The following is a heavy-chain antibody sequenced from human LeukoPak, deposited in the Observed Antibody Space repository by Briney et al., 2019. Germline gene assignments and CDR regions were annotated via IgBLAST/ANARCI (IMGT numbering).Heavy chain of an antibody. CDR1: GFTFSSYA. J-gene: IGHJ4*02. CDR2: ISGSGGST. CDR3: AKVVRFASDY. Sequence: GGSLRLSCAASGFTFSSYAMSWVRQAPGKGLDWVSAISGSGGSTYYADSVKGRFTISRDNSKNTLYLQMTSLRAEDTAVYYCAKVVRFASDYWGQGTLVTVSS. D-gene: IGHD6-6*01. V-gene: IGHV3-23*01.